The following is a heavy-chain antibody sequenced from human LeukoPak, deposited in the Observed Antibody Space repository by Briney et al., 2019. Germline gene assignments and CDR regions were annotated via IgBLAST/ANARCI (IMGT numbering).Heavy chain of an antibody. CDR3: AREREDSYYFDY. CDR1: GYTFASYH. Sequence: ASVKVSCKTSGYTFASYHIHWVRQAPGQGLERMGIIKISGGSSTYAQMFQGRVTMTRDTSTRTVYMEMSSLTSEDTALYYCAREREDSYYFDYWGQGTLVTVSS. D-gene: IGHD5-18*01. V-gene: IGHV1-46*01. CDR2: IKISGGSS. J-gene: IGHJ4*02.